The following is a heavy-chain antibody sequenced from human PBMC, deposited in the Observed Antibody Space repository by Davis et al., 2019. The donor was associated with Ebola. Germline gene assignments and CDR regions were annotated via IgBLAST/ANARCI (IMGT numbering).Heavy chain of an antibody. J-gene: IGHJ4*02. D-gene: IGHD5-18*01. CDR2: INHSGST. Sequence: MPSETLSLTCAVSGGPFSGYYWSWIRQPPGKGLEWIGEINHSGSTNYNPSLKSRVTISVDTSKNQFSLKLSSVTAADTAVYYCARSTAMAVFDYWGQGTLVTVSS. CDR1: GGPFSGYY. CDR3: ARSTAMAVFDY. V-gene: IGHV4-34*01.